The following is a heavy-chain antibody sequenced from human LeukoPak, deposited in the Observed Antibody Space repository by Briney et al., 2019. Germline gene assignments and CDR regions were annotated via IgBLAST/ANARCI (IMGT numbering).Heavy chain of an antibody. D-gene: IGHD1-1*01. J-gene: IGHJ3*02. CDR1: GGSISSYY. Sequence: SETLSLTCTVSGGSISSYYWSWIRQPPGKGLEWIGYIYYSGSTNYDPSLKSRVTISVDTSKNQFSLKLSSVTAADTAVYYCARVPESGYPNDRNAFDIWGQGTMVTVSS. V-gene: IGHV4-59*01. CDR2: IYYSGST. CDR3: ARVPESGYPNDRNAFDI.